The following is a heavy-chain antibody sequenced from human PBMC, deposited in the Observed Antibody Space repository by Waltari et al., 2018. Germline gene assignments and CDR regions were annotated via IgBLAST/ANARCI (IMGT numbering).Heavy chain of an antibody. D-gene: IGHD1-26*01. CDR1: GFTFSNYA. CDR3: AKRTSGATVTYYAMEV. Sequence: EVQLLESGGGLVQPGGSLRLSCAASGFTFSNYAMTWVRQAPGKGLEWVALQFVTDGGRTYYADSVKGRFTISRDNSKNTLYLQMHSLRAEDTGVYYCAKRTSGATVTYYAMEVWGQGATVIVSS. V-gene: IGHV3-23*01. J-gene: IGHJ6*02. CDR2: QFVTDGGRT.